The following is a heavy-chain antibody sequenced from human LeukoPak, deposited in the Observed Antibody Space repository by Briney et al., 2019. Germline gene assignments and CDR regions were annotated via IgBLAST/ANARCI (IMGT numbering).Heavy chain of an antibody. D-gene: IGHD3-22*01. V-gene: IGHV4-38-2*01. CDR2: IYHSGST. CDR3: ARHGEKSYYDSSGSVLY. Sequence: PSETLSLTCAVSGYSISSGYYWGWIRQPPGKGLEWIGSIYHSGSTYYNPSLKSRVTISVDTPKNQFSLKLSSVTAADTAVYYCARHGEKSYYDSSGSVLYWGQGTLVTVSS. J-gene: IGHJ4*02. CDR1: GYSISSGYY.